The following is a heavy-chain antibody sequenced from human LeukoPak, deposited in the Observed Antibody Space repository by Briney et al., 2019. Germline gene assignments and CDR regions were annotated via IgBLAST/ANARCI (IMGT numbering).Heavy chain of an antibody. CDR3: ARVPARTSGYYRVDAFDI. D-gene: IGHD3-9*01. Sequence: GGTLRLSCAASGFTFSDYYMSWIRQAPGKGLEWVSYINSSSSYTNYADSVKGRFTISRDNAKNSLYLRMNSLRAEDTAVYYCARVPARTSGYYRVDAFDIWGQGTRVTLSS. V-gene: IGHV3-11*06. CDR1: GFTFSDYY. CDR2: INSSSSYT. J-gene: IGHJ3*02.